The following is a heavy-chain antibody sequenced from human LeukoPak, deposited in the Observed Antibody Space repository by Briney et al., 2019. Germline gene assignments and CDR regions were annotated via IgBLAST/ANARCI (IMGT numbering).Heavy chain of an antibody. J-gene: IGHJ5*01. CDR1: GESFNDYF. CDR3: ARVRFQRFGDFFTVPTVVDS. V-gene: IGHV4-34*01. Sequence: SETLSLTCAVYGESFNDYFWTWIRQPPGKNLEWLGEVNHRGRTNYIPSLESRVTISVDTSKNQFSLKLTSMTAADTAIYYCARVRFQRFGDFFTVPTVVDSWGQGVLVTVSS. D-gene: IGHD3-10*01. CDR2: VNHRGRT.